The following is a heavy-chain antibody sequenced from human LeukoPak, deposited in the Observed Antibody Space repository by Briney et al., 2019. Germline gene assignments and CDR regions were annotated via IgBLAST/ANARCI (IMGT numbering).Heavy chain of an antibody. D-gene: IGHD5-24*01. CDR1: GYTFTSYG. CDR3: ARGRWLQSYYYYYMDV. Sequence: ASVKVPCKASGYTFTSYGISWVRQAPGQGLEWMGWISAYNGNTNYAQKLQGRVTMTTDTSTSTAYMELRSLRSDDTAVYYCARGRWLQSYYYYYMDVWGKGTTVTISS. CDR2: ISAYNGNT. V-gene: IGHV1-18*01. J-gene: IGHJ6*03.